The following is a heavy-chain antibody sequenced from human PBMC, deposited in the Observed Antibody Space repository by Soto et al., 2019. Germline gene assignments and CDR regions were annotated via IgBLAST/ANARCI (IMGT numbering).Heavy chain of an antibody. D-gene: IGHD3-9*01. CDR3: ARDSGRILNFDWLPRYYYYGMDV. Sequence: GGSLRLSCAASGFTFSSYAMHWVSQAPGKGLEGVAVISYDGSNKYYADSVKGRFTISRDNSKNTLYLQMNSLRAEDTAVYYCARDSGRILNFDWLPRYYYYGMDVWGQGTTVTVSS. V-gene: IGHV3-30-3*01. CDR2: ISYDGSNK. CDR1: GFTFSSYA. J-gene: IGHJ6*02.